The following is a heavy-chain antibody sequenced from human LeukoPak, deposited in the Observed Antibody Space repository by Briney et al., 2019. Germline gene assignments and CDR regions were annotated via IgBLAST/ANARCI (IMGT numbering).Heavy chain of an antibody. CDR3: ARELAFGYSENWFVP. CDR1: GFTFSSYW. CDR2: INSDGSST. V-gene: IGHV3-74*01. J-gene: IGHJ5*02. Sequence: GGSLRLSCAASGFTFSSYWMHWVRQAPGKGLVWVSPINSDGSSTTYAASVKGRFTISRATAKNTLYLQMKSLRAEATAGSYGARELAFGYSENWFVPWGEGTLVTVSS. D-gene: IGHD5-18*01.